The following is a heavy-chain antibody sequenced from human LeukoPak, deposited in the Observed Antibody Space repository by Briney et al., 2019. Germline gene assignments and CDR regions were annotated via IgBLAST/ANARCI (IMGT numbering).Heavy chain of an antibody. J-gene: IGHJ4*02. V-gene: IGHV3-64*01. D-gene: IGHD1-7*01. Sequence: PGGSLRLSCAASGFTFSSYAMYWVRQAPGKGLVYVSGINPDGGGTFYANSVKGRFATSRDDSKKTVYLQMGSLRGEDMAVYYCARARTGATSYYFDDWGQGTLVTVSS. CDR2: INPDGGGT. CDR3: ARARTGATSYYFDD. CDR1: GFTFSSYA.